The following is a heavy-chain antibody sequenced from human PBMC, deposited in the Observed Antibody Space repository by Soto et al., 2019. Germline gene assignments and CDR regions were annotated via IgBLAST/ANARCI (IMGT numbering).Heavy chain of an antibody. CDR1: GFTFSSYW. Sequence: PGGSLRLSCAASGFTFSSYWMHWVRQAPGKGLVWVSRINSDGSSTSYADSVKGRFTIPRDNAKNTLYLQMNSLRAEDTAVYYCAWGGSSARYYYYGMDVWGQGTTVTVSS. CDR2: INSDGSST. J-gene: IGHJ6*02. CDR3: AWGGSSARYYYYGMDV. V-gene: IGHV3-74*01. D-gene: IGHD2-2*01.